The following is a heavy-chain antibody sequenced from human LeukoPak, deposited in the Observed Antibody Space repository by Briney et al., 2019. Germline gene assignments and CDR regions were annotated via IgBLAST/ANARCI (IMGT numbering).Heavy chain of an antibody. CDR3: ARGLIGYCSGGSCYVYYYYYYMDV. D-gene: IGHD2-15*01. CDR2: MNPNIGIT. Sequence: ASVKVSCKASGDTFTSYDINWVRQAAGQGLEWMGWMNPNIGITVYAQKFQGSVTMTRNTSISTAYIELSSLRSEDTAVYYCARGLIGYCSGGSCYVYYYYYYMDVWGKGTTVTVSS. J-gene: IGHJ6*03. V-gene: IGHV1-8*01. CDR1: GDTFTSYD.